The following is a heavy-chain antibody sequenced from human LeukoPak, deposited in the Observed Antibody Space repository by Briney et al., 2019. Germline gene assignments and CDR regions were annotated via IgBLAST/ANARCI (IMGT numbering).Heavy chain of an antibody. J-gene: IGHJ5*02. V-gene: IGHV5-51*01. D-gene: IGHD6-13*01. CDR2: IYPGDSDT. CDR3: ARLGHSSSWYYWFDP. Sequence: GESLKISCKGSGYSFTSYWIGWVRQMPGKGLEWMGIIYPGDSDTRYSPSFQGRVTISADKSISTAYLQWSSLKASDTAMYYCARLGHSSSWYYWFDPWGQGTLVTVSS. CDR1: GYSFTSYW.